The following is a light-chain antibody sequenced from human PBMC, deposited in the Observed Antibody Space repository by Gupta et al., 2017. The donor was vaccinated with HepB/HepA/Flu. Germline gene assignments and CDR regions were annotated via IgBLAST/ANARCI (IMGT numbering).Light chain of an antibody. CDR3: QQYDTTPLT. V-gene: IGKV4-1*01. CDR1: QSVLYSSDSNNY. CDR2: WAS. J-gene: IGKJ4*01. Sequence: DIVMTQSPDSLAVSLGERATINCKSSQSVLYSSDSNNYLAWYQQKPGQPPKLLLSWASTREFGVPDRFSGSGSGTDFTLTISSLQAEDVAVYYCQQYDTTPLTFGGGTKVEIK.